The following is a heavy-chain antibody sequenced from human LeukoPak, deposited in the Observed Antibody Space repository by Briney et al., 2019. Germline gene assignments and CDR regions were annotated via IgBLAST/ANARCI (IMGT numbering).Heavy chain of an antibody. V-gene: IGHV3-48*03. D-gene: IGHD6-13*01. CDR1: GFTFSSYE. CDR3: ARGPYSSSWSAWFDP. Sequence: GGSLRLSCAASGFTFSSYEMNWVRQAPGKGLEWVSYITSTGSSIYYADSVKGRFTISRDNAKNSLCLQMNSLRAEDTAIYYCARGPYSSSWSAWFDPWGQGTLVTVSS. J-gene: IGHJ5*02. CDR2: ITSTGSSI.